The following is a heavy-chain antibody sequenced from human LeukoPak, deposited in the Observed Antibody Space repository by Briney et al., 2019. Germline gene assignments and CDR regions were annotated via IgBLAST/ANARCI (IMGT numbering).Heavy chain of an antibody. CDR3: ARDGSGSYYDRGWFDP. CDR1: AYTFTSYN. D-gene: IGHD3-10*01. CDR2: MNPNSGNT. Sequence: ASVKVSCKASAYTFTSYNTNWVRQATGQGLEWMGWMNPNSGNTGYAQKFQGRVTMTRNTSISTAYMELSSLTSEDTAVYYCARDGSGSYYDRGWFDPWGQGTLVTVSS. V-gene: IGHV1-8*01. J-gene: IGHJ5*02.